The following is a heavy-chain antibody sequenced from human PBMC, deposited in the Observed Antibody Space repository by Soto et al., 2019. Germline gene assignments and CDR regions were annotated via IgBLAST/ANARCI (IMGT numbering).Heavy chain of an antibody. V-gene: IGHV3-23*01. CDR1: GFTFSSYA. D-gene: IGHD4-17*01. CDR2: ISGSGTNR. CDR3: AKDRVDYGDYRGLDY. Sequence: EVQLLESGGGLVQPGGSLRLSCAASGFTFSSYAMTWVRQAPGKGLEWASAISGSGTNRYYAGTVKGRFTISRDNSKNTLYLQMNSLRAEDTAVYYCAKDRVDYGDYRGLDYWGQGTLVTVSS. J-gene: IGHJ4*02.